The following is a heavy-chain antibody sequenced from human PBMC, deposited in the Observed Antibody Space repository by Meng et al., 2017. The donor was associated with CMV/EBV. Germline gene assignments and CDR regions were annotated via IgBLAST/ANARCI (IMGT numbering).Heavy chain of an antibody. J-gene: IGHJ6*02. V-gene: IGHV3-30*02. CDR1: GFTFSSYA. Sequence: GGSLRLSCAASGFTFSSYAMHWVRQAPGKGLEWVAFIRYDGSNKYYADSVKGRFTISRDNSKNTLYLQMNSLRAEDTAVYYCAKDDLKYDFWSGYYSFDHYYYYGMDVWGQGTTVTVSS. CDR3: AKDDLKYDFWSGYYSFDHYYYYGMDV. D-gene: IGHD3-3*01. CDR2: IRYDGSNK.